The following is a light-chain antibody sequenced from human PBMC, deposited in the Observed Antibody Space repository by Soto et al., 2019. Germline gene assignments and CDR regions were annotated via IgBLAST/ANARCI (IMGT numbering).Light chain of an antibody. V-gene: IGKV1-39*01. CDR1: QSISNY. CDR2: AAS. J-gene: IGKJ2*01. Sequence: DIQMTQSPSSLSASVGDRVTITCRASQSISNYLNWYQQKPGKAPKLLIYAASSLQSGVPSRFSGSVSGTDFTLTISSLQPEDSATYYCQQSYSTPLYTFGQGTKLEIK. CDR3: QQSYSTPLYT.